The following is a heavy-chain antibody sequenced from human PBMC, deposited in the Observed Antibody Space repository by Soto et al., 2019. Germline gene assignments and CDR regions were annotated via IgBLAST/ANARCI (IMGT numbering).Heavy chain of an antibody. D-gene: IGHD5-12*01. CDR2: ISYDGSNK. CDR3: AKDGGYSGYEPYNWFDP. CDR1: GFTFSSYG. J-gene: IGHJ5*02. V-gene: IGHV3-30*18. Sequence: QVQLVESGGGVVQPGRSLRLSCAASGFTFSSYGMHWVRQAPGKGLEWVAVISYDGSNKYYADSVKGRFTISRDNSKNTLYLQMNGLRAEDTAVYYCAKDGGYSGYEPYNWFDPWGQGTLVTVSS.